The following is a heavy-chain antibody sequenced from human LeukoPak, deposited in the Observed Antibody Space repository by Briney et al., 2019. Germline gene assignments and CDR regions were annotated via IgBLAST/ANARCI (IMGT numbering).Heavy chain of an antibody. D-gene: IGHD2-15*01. CDR1: GGSISSYY. CDR2: VYSSGSA. Sequence: PSETLSLTCTVSGGSISSYYWNWIRQPAGKGLEWIGRVYSSGSANYNPSLKSRVTMSVDTSKNQFSLSLTSVTAADTAVYYCARDMCSGGTCSWNWFDPWGQGTLVTVSS. J-gene: IGHJ5*02. CDR3: ARDMCSGGTCSWNWFDP. V-gene: IGHV4-4*07.